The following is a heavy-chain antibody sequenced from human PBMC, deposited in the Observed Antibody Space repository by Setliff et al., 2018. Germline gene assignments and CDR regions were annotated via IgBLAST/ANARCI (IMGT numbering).Heavy chain of an antibody. Sequence: GGSLRLSCAVSGFTFSDHYMDWVRQVPGKGLEWVGRSRDKGNSYTTEYAASVKGRSTISRDASKNSLFLQMNSLKTEDTAVYYCIRDTHMSGAYYFDYWGQGTLVTVSS. V-gene: IGHV3-72*01. J-gene: IGHJ4*02. CDR1: GFTFSDHY. CDR3: IRDTHMSGAYYFDY. CDR2: SRDKGNSYTT. D-gene: IGHD1-26*01.